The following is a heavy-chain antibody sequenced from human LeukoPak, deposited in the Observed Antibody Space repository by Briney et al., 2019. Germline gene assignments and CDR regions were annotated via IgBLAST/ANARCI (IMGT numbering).Heavy chain of an antibody. V-gene: IGHV1-69*04. CDR2: TIPILGIA. D-gene: IGHD6-6*01. CDR3: ASGSSSGWFDP. J-gene: IGHJ5*02. CDR1: GGTFSSYA. Sequence: SVKVSCKASGGTFSSYAISWVRQAPGQGLEWMGRTIPILGIANYAQKFQGRVTITADKSTSTAYMELSSLRSEDTAVYYCASGSSSGWFDPWGQGTLVTVSS.